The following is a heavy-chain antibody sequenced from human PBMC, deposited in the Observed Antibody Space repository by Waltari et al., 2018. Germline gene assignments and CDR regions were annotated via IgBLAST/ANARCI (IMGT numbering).Heavy chain of an antibody. CDR2: SHYSWSP. CDR1: GDSISSGRHY. CDR3: ARGPAVSAYDSCWYTD. D-gene: IGHD6-13*01. V-gene: IGHV4-39*07. Sequence: QLQLQESGPGLVTPSETLSLTCSVSGDSISSGRHYWGWIRQPPGKGFEWIGSSHYSWSPYSHPSLNGRVFISVDTSKNQFSLKLTSVTAADTAIYYCARGPAVSAYDSCWYTDWGQGTLVTVSS. J-gene: IGHJ4*02.